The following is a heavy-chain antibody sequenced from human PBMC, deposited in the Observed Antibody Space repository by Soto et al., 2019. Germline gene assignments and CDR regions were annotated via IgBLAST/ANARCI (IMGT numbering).Heavy chain of an antibody. D-gene: IGHD3-3*01. CDR3: ATEGGVRSPFDP. J-gene: IGHJ5*02. Sequence: PSETLSLTCTVSGGSIRSYYWSWIRQPPGKGLEWIGYIYYSGSTNYNPSLKSRVTISVDTSKNQFSLKLTSVTAADTAMYYCATEGGVRSPFDPWGQGTLVTVSS. CDR1: GGSIRSYY. V-gene: IGHV4-59*01. CDR2: IYYSGST.